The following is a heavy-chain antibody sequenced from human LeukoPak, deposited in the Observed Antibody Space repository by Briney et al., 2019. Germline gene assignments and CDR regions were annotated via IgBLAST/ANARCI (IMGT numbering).Heavy chain of an antibody. D-gene: IGHD3-22*01. CDR3: ARDSKYDSSGHAP. CDR1: GGSISSTNYY. J-gene: IGHJ5*02. V-gene: IGHV4-39*07. Sequence: PSETLSLTCSVSGGSISSTNYYWAWIRQPPGKGLEWIGSIHYTGTPYYSASLKSRVTISVDTSKNQFSLNLPSVTAADTAVYYCARDSKYDSSGHAPWGQGILVTVSS. CDR2: IHYTGTP.